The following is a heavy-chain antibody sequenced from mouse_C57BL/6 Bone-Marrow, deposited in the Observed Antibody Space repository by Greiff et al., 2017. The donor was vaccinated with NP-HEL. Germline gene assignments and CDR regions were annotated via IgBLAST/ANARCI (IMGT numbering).Heavy chain of an antibody. CDR2: IRLKSDNYAT. J-gene: IGHJ4*01. D-gene: IGHD2-4*01. V-gene: IGHV6-3*01. CDR3: TETMITTDFLAMDY. Sequence: EVKLMESGGGLVQPGGSMKLSCVASGFTFSNYWMNWVRQSPEKGLEWVAQIRLKSDNYATHYAESVKGRFTISRDDSKSSVYLQMNNLRAEDTGIYYCTETMITTDFLAMDYWGQGTSVTVSS. CDR1: GFTFSNYW.